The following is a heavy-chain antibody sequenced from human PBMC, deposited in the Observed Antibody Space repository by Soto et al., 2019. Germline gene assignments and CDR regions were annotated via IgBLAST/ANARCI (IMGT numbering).Heavy chain of an antibody. CDR1: GYSFTSYW. D-gene: IGHD3-22*01. J-gene: IGHJ3*02. Sequence: GESLKISCKGSGYSFTSYWIGWVRQMPGKGLEWMGIIYPGDSDTRYSPSFQGQVTISADKSISTAYLQWSSLKASDTAMYYCARGYYYDSSGYVPDAFDIWGQGTMVTVSS. CDR2: IYPGDSDT. CDR3: ARGYYYDSSGYVPDAFDI. V-gene: IGHV5-51*03.